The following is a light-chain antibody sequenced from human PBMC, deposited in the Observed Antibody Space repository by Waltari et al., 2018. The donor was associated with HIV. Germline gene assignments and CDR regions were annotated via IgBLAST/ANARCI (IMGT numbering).Light chain of an antibody. CDR3: ATWADILSAWV. V-gene: IGLV1-47*01. CDR1: NTHVEISS. J-gene: IGLJ3*02. CDR2: AHD. Sequence: QSVLTQPPSLSGTPGQRVTIPCSGRNTHVEISSLYWYKRFPGAAPKLLIFAHDQLPLGVPDRFSGSNSCSSASLAISGLRSEDEADYYCATWADILSAWVFGGGTRVTVL.